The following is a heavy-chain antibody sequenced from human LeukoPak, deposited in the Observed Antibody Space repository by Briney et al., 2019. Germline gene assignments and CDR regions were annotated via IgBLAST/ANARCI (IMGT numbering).Heavy chain of an antibody. Sequence: GESLKISCKASGHNFPMYWIGWVRQMPGKGLEWMGIIYPADSETKYNPSFQGQVTISADRSTNTAYLEWSSLKASDTAIYYRTSRVDPYYFYIDVWGKGTTVTVSS. CDR1: GHNFPMYW. CDR3: TSRVDPYYFYIDV. J-gene: IGHJ6*04. CDR2: IYPADSET. D-gene: IGHD3-22*01. V-gene: IGHV5-51*01.